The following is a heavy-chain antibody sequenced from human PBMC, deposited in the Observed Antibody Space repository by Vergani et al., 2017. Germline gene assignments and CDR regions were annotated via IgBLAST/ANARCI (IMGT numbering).Heavy chain of an antibody. J-gene: IGHJ6*03. CDR1: GFTFSSYA. V-gene: IGHV3-30*04. D-gene: IGHD6-19*01. CDR3: ARGTGWSRGYYYYYMDV. Sequence: QVQLVESGGGVVQPGRSLRLSCAASGFTFSSYAIHWVRQAPGKGLEWVAVISYDGSNKYYADSVKGRFTISRDNSKNTLYLQMNSLRAEDTAVYYCARGTGWSRGYYYYYMDVWGKGTTVTVSS. CDR2: ISYDGSNK.